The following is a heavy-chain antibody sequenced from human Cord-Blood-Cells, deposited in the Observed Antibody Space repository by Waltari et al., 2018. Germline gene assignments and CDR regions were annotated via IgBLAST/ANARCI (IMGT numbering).Heavy chain of an antibody. J-gene: IGHJ1*01. CDR2: INPNSGGT. Sequence: QVQLVQSGAEVKKPGASVKVSCKASGYTFTGYYMHWVRQAPGQGLEWMGRINPNSGGTNYAQKLQGRVTMTRDTSISTAYMELSRLRSDDTAVYYCAEGGSGSYYNEYFQHWGQGTLVTVSS. D-gene: IGHD3-10*01. CDR3: AEGGSGSYYNEYFQH. CDR1: GYTFTGYY. V-gene: IGHV1-2*06.